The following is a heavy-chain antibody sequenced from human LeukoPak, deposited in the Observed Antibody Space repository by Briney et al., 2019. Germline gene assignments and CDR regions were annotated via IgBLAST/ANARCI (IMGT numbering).Heavy chain of an antibody. CDR3: AKGSISGYYDFCSGCYFDY. J-gene: IGHJ4*02. Sequence: HPGGYLRCSCAAAGFSFSSYGMSWVRQAPGKGLEWVSALSGSGGSSYYADSVKGRFTISSYNSKNTLYLQMNSLRAEDTAVYHCAKGSISGYYDFCSGCYFDYWGQGTLVTVSS. CDR1: GFSFSSYG. V-gene: IGHV3-23*01. CDR2: LSGSGGSS. D-gene: IGHD3-3*01.